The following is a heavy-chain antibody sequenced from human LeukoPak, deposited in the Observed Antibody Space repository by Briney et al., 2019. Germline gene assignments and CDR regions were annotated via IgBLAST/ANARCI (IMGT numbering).Heavy chain of an antibody. CDR1: GGSIGSGGYY. Sequence: SETLSLTCTVSGGSIGSGGYYWSWIRQPPGKGLEWIGYIYHSGSTYYNPSLKSRVTISVDRSKNQFSLKLSSVTAADTAVYYCARSPSIAAAQYYYMDVWGKGTTVTVSS. CDR3: ARSPSIAAAQYYYMDV. J-gene: IGHJ6*03. V-gene: IGHV4-30-2*01. CDR2: IYHSGST. D-gene: IGHD6-13*01.